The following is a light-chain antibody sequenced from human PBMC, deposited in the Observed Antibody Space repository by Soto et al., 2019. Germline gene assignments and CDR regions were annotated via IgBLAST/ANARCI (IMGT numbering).Light chain of an antibody. Sequence: QSVLTQPPSASGTPGQRVTISCSGSSSNIGSNPVNWYQQLPGTAPKLLIYSNNQRPSGVPDRFSGSKSGTSASLAISGLQSEDEAEYDCAAWDDSLNGVVFGGGTKLAVL. CDR2: SNN. V-gene: IGLV1-44*01. CDR1: SSNIGSNP. CDR3: AAWDDSLNGVV. J-gene: IGLJ2*01.